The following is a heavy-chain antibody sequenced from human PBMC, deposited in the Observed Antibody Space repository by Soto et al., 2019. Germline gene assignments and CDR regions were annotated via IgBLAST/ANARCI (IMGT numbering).Heavy chain of an antibody. D-gene: IGHD1-1*01. CDR2: INHSGST. Sequence: SETLSLTCAVYGGSFSGYYWSWIRQPPGKGLEWIGEINHSGSTNYNPSLKSRVTISVDTSKNQFSLKLSSVTAADTAVYYCARVGNTYRAGSWFDPWGQGTLVTVSS. J-gene: IGHJ5*02. CDR1: GGSFSGYY. CDR3: ARVGNTYRAGSWFDP. V-gene: IGHV4-34*01.